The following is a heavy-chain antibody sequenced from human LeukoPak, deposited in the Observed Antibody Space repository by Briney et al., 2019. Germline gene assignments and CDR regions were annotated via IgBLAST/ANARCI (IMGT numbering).Heavy chain of an antibody. Sequence: AAVKVSCKTSGYSFTGYFMHWVRQAPGQGLEWMGWINPNSGDTKYAQRSQGSVTMTRDTSINTAYMELRRLTSDDTAVYYCARVPSMIRGVVNYGMDVWGQGTTVTVSS. V-gene: IGHV1-2*02. J-gene: IGHJ6*02. CDR2: INPNSGDT. D-gene: IGHD3-10*01. CDR1: GYSFTGYF. CDR3: ARVPSMIRGVVNYGMDV.